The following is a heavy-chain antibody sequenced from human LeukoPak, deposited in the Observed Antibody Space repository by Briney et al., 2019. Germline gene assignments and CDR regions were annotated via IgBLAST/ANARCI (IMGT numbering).Heavy chain of an antibody. V-gene: IGHV3-30*02. D-gene: IGHD6-13*01. J-gene: IGHJ4*02. Sequence: PGGSLRLSCAASGFTFSYYDMHWVRQAPGKGLEWVTFIGYDGTDKYYADSVKGRFTISRDNSKNTLSLHMNSLRAEDTAVYYCARDPTYNSWYYFDSWGQGTLVTVSS. CDR2: IGYDGTDK. CDR3: ARDPTYNSWYYFDS. CDR1: GFTFSYYD.